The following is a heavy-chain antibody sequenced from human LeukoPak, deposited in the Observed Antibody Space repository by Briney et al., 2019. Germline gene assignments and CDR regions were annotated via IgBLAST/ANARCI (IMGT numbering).Heavy chain of an antibody. D-gene: IGHD3-3*01. V-gene: IGHV3-66*02. Sequence: GGSLRLSCAASGFTVSSNYMSWVRQAPGKGLEWVTVIYSGGSTYYADSVKGRFTISRDNSKNTLYLQMNSLRAEDTAVYYCARDWSWSGYYKGLAVDYWGQGTLVTVSS. CDR1: GFTVSSNY. CDR3: ARDWSWSGYYKGLAVDY. J-gene: IGHJ4*02. CDR2: IYSGGST.